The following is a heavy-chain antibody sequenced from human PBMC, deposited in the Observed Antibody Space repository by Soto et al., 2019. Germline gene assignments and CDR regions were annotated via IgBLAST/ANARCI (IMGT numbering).Heavy chain of an antibody. CDR2: IYYSGST. Sequence: SETLSLTCTVSGGSISSSSYYWGWIRQPPGKGLEWIGSIYYSGSTYYNPSLKSRVTISVDTSKNQFSLKLSSVTAADTAVYYCARESNYSYYYMDVWGKGTTVTVSS. D-gene: IGHD6-6*01. J-gene: IGHJ6*03. V-gene: IGHV4-39*02. CDR3: ARESNYSYYYMDV. CDR1: GGSISSSSYY.